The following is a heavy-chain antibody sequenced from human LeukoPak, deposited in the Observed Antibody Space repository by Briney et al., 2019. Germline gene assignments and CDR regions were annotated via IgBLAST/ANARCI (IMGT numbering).Heavy chain of an antibody. Sequence: ASVKVSCKVFGYTLTELSMHWVRQAPGKGLEWMGGFDPEDGETIYAQKFQGRVTMTEDASTDTAYMELSSLRSEDTAVYYCATTRSSITMVRGVTYDHWGQGTLVTVSS. D-gene: IGHD3-10*01. V-gene: IGHV1-24*01. J-gene: IGHJ5*02. CDR2: FDPEDGET. CDR3: ATTRSSITMVRGVTYDH. CDR1: GYTLTELS.